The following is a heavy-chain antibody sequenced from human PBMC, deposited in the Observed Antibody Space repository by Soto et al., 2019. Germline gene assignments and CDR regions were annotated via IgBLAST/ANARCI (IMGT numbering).Heavy chain of an antibody. CDR1: GGSISSSSYY. CDR3: ARHPSDYGDYVEWFDP. Sequence: QLQLQESGPGLVKPSETLSLTCTVSGGSISSSSYYWGWIRQPPGKGLEWIGSIYYSGGTYYNPSLKSRVTISVDTSKNQFSLKLSSVTAADTAVYYCARHPSDYGDYVEWFDPWGQGTLVTVSS. J-gene: IGHJ5*02. CDR2: IYYSGGT. V-gene: IGHV4-39*01. D-gene: IGHD4-17*01.